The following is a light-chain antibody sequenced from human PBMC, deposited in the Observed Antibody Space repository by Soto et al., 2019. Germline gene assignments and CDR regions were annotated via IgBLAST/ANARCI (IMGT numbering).Light chain of an antibody. CDR2: EVN. CDR3: SSYTSSNTYV. CDR1: RSDVAGYDR. J-gene: IGLJ1*01. V-gene: IGLV2-18*02. Sequence: QSALTQPPSVSGSPGQPVTISCTGTRSDVAGYDRVSWYQQSPGTAPKLMIYEVNNRPSGVPDRFSGSKSGNTASLTISGLHAEDEADYYCSSYTSSNTYVFGTGTQLTVL.